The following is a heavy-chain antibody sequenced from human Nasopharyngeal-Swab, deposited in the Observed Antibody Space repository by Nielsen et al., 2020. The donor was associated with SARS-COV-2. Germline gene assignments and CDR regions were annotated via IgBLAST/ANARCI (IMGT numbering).Heavy chain of an antibody. CDR2: IDWDDDK. D-gene: IGHD4-17*01. CDR1: GFSLSTSAMC. V-gene: IGHV2-70*11. J-gene: IGHJ3*02. Sequence: SGPTLVKPPQTLTLTCTFSGFSLSTSAMCVSWIRQPPGKALEWLARIDWDDDKYYSTSLKTRLTISKDTSKNQVVLTMTNMDPVDTATYYCARNINDYGDYHGVLDIWGQRTMVTVSS. CDR3: ARNINDYGDYHGVLDI.